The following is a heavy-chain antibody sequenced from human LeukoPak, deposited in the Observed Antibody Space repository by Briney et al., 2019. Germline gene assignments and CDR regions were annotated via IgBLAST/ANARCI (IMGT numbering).Heavy chain of an antibody. V-gene: IGHV4-39*01. Sequence: SETLSLTCTVSGGSISSSSYYWGWIRQPPGKGLEWIGSIYYSGSTYYNPSLKSRVTISVDTSKNQFSLKLSSVTAADTAVYYCARVGYSYVDLGPWGQGTLVTVSS. J-gene: IGHJ5*02. CDR3: ARVGYSYVDLGP. CDR1: GGSISSSSYY. CDR2: IYYSGST. D-gene: IGHD5-18*01.